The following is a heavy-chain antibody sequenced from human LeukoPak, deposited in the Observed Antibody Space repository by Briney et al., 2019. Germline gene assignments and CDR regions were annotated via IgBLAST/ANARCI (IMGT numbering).Heavy chain of an antibody. Sequence: ASVKVSCKASGYTFTSYDINWVRQATGQGLEWMGWMNPNSGNTGYAQKFQGRVTMTRNTSISTAYMELSSLRSGDTAVYYCARGSSNSSSWYWYYYYYYMDVWGKGTTVTISS. CDR2: MNPNSGNT. CDR3: ARGSSNSSSWYWYYYYYYMDV. V-gene: IGHV1-8*01. D-gene: IGHD6-13*01. J-gene: IGHJ6*03. CDR1: GYTFTSYD.